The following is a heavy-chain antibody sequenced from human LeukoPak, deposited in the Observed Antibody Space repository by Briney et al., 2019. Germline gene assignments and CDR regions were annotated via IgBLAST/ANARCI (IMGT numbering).Heavy chain of an antibody. CDR3: ARQSVSYYGMDV. CDR2: IYYSGST. V-gene: IGHV4-59*08. Sequence: SETLSLTCTVSGGSISGYHWTWIRQPPGRGLEWIGYIYYSGSTNYNPSLKSRVTISVDTSKNQFSLKLSSVTAADTAVYYCARQSVSYYGMDVWGQGTTVTVSS. J-gene: IGHJ6*02. CDR1: GGSISGYH.